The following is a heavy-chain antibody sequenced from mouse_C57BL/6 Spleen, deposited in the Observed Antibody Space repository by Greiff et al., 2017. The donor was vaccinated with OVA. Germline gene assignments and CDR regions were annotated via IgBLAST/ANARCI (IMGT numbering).Heavy chain of an antibody. D-gene: IGHD2-4*01. V-gene: IGHV1-82*01. Sequence: VQLQQSGPELVKPGASVKISCKASGYAFSSSWMNWVKQRPGKGLEWIGRIYPGDGGTNYNGKFKGKATLTADKSSSTAYMQLSSLTSEDSAVYFCSYDYDGWFAYWGQGTLVTVSA. J-gene: IGHJ3*01. CDR1: GYAFSSSW. CDR3: SYDYDGWFAY. CDR2: IYPGDGGT.